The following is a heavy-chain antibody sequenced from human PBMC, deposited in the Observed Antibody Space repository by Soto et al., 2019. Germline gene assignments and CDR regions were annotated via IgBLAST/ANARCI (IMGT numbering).Heavy chain of an antibody. CDR2: IKQDGSEK. CDR3: ARDAEERYYYDSSGYSG. J-gene: IGHJ4*02. CDR1: GFTFSSYW. Sequence: GGSLRPSCAASGFTFSSYWMRSVRQAPGKGLEWVANIKQDGSEKYYVDSVKGRFTISRDNAKNSLYLQMNSLRAEDTAVYYCARDAEERYYYDSSGYSGWGQGTRVTVSS. D-gene: IGHD3-22*01. V-gene: IGHV3-7*01.